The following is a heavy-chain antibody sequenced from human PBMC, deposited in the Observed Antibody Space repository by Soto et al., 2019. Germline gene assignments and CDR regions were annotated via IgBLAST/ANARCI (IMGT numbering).Heavy chain of an antibody. Sequence: PGESLKISCKGSGYSFTSYWISWVRQMPGKGLEWMGRIDPSDSYTNHSPSFQGHVTISADKSISTAYLQWSSLKASDTAMYYCARLRGGPDTAMVQRRVSYYYYGMDVWGQGTTVTVSS. CDR3: ARLRGGPDTAMVQRRVSYYYYGMDV. V-gene: IGHV5-10-1*01. CDR2: IDPSDSYT. CDR1: GYSFTSYW. D-gene: IGHD5-18*01. J-gene: IGHJ6*02.